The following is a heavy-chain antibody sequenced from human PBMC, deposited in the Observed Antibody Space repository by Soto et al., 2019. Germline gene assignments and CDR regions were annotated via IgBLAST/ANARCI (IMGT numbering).Heavy chain of an antibody. Sequence: SVKVSCKASGRTFSSYAISRARQDPGQGLEWMGGIIPIFGTAHYAQKFQGRVTITADKSTSKAYMDLSSLRSEDTAVYYCEKGNVLLWFGESIPFDYWGQGTLVTVSS. CDR3: EKGNVLLWFGESIPFDY. V-gene: IGHV1-69*06. CDR2: IIPIFGTA. D-gene: IGHD3-10*01. CDR1: GRTFSSYA. J-gene: IGHJ4*02.